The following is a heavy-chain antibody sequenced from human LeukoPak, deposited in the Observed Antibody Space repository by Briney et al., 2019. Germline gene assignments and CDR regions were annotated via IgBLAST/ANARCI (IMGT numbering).Heavy chain of an antibody. J-gene: IGHJ4*02. V-gene: IGHV3-23*01. Sequence: GGSLRLSCAASGFIFKDYAMNWVRQAPGKGLQWVSSIHYSGRATYYADSVKGRFTIFRDNSKNTLYLQMNSLRAEDSAVYYCAKGGKWDVTPFDYWGQGTLVTVSS. D-gene: IGHD1-26*01. CDR1: GFIFKDYA. CDR2: IHYSGRAT. CDR3: AKGGKWDVTPFDY.